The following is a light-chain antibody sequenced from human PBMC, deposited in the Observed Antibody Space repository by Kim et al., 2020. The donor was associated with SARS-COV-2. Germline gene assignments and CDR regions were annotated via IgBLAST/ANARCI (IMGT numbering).Light chain of an antibody. CDR3: QQRSGWPS. V-gene: IGKV3-11*01. J-gene: IGKJ4*01. CDR2: DAS. Sequence: EIVLTQSPATLSLSPGETATLSCRASQSVTSYLAWYQQKPGQAPRLLIYDASNRATGIPARFSSSGSGTDFTLTISSLEPEDFAVYYCQQRSGWPSFGGETKVDIK. CDR1: QSVTSY.